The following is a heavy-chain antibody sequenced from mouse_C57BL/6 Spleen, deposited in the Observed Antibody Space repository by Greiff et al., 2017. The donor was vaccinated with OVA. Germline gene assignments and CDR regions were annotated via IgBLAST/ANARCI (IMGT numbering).Heavy chain of an antibody. D-gene: IGHD1-1*01. V-gene: IGHV1-9*01. CDR1: GYTFTGYW. Sequence: VQLQQSGAELMKPGASVKLSCKATGYTFTGYWIEWVKQRPGHGLEWIGEILPGSGSTNYNEKFKGKATFTAEKSSNTAYMQLSSLTTEYSAIYDSARSYYYCSSDYWGQGTTLTVSS. CDR2: ILPGSGST. CDR3: ARSYYYCSSDY. J-gene: IGHJ2*01.